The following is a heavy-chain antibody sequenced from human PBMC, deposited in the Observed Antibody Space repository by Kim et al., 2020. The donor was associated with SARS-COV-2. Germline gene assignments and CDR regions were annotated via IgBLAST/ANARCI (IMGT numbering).Heavy chain of an antibody. Sequence: SADAVKGRVTVSRDNSKNTRYLQMSGLRAEDTAVYYCAKGAAALPQHFDYWGQGTLVTVSS. CDR3: AKGAAALPQHFDY. J-gene: IGHJ4*02. D-gene: IGHD6-13*01. V-gene: IGHV3-23*01.